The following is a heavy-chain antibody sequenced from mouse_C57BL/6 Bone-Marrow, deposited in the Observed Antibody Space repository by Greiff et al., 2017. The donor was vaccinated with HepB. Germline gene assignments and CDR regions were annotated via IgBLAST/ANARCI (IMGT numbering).Heavy chain of an antibody. CDR1: GFTFSDYG. CDR2: ISNLAYSI. J-gene: IGHJ3*01. D-gene: IGHD2-4*01. CDR3: ARHSYDYDAFPY. V-gene: IGHV5-15*01. Sequence: EVKLVESGGGLVQPGGSLKLSCAASGFTFSDYGMAWVRQAPRKGPEWVAFISNLAYSIYYADTVTGRFTISRENAKNTLYLEMSSLWSEDTAMYYCARHSYDYDAFPYWGQATLVTVSA.